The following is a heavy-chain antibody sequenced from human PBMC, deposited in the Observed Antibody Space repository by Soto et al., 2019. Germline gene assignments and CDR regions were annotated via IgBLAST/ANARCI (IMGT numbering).Heavy chain of an antibody. V-gene: IGHV4-34*01. J-gene: IGHJ5*02. CDR2: INHSGST. D-gene: IGHD1-26*01. CDR1: GGSFSGYY. CDR3: ARGRGSYYIWFDP. Sequence: QVQLQQWGAGLLKPSETLSLTCAVYGGSFSGYYWSWIRQPPGKGLEWIGEINHSGSTNYNPSLKSRVTISVDTSKNQFSLKLSSVTAADTAVYYCARGRGSYYIWFDPWGQGTLVTVSS.